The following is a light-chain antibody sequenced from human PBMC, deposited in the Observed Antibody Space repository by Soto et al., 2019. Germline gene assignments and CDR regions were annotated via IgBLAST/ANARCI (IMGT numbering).Light chain of an antibody. CDR3: SSKTSSRTPFV. V-gene: IGLV2-14*01. CDR2: EVN. CDR1: SSDVGGYNY. J-gene: IGLJ1*01. Sequence: QSVLTQPASVSRSPGQSITISCTGTSSDVGGYNYVSWYQQHPGNAPRLMIYEVNNRPSGVPNRFSGSKSGNTASLTISGXQAEDEADYYCSSKTSSRTPFVFGTGTKVTV.